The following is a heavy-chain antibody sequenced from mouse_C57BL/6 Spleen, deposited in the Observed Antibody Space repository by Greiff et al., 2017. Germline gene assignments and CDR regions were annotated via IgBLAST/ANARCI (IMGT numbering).Heavy chain of an antibody. CDR2: IYPGDGDT. CDR1: GYAFSSYW. J-gene: IGHJ2*01. Sequence: QVQLKESGAELVKPGASVKISCKASGYAFSSYWMNWVKQRPGKGLEWIGQIYPGDGDTNYNGKFKGKATLTADKSSSTAYMQLSSLTSEDSAVYFCVGYGSSLFDYWGQGTTLTVSS. V-gene: IGHV1-80*01. CDR3: VGYGSSLFDY. D-gene: IGHD1-1*01.